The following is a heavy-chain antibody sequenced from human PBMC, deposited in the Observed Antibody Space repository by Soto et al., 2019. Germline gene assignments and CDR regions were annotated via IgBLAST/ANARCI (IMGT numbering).Heavy chain of an antibody. J-gene: IGHJ4*02. D-gene: IGHD3-3*01. CDR1: GVTFGGSA. Sequence: GGSMRLSWAASGVTFGGSAMHWVRQASGKGLEWVGRIRSKVNSYATAYAASVKGRFTISRDDSDNTAYLQMNSLKAEDTAVYYCTRRVWTGYYSGGFDSWGQGTLVTVSS. CDR2: IRSKVNSYAT. CDR3: TRRVWTGYYSGGFDS. V-gene: IGHV3-73*01.